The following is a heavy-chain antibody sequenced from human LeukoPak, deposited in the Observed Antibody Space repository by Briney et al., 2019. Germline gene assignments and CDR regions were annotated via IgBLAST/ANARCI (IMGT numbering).Heavy chain of an antibody. CDR1: GFTFSSYW. V-gene: IGHV3-7*05. Sequence: PGGSLRLSCAASGFTFSSYWMSWVPQAPGKGLEWVANIKQDGGEKYYVDSVKGRFTISRDNAKNSLYLQMNSLRAEDTAVYYCAREGYYDSSGFLGFYYYGMDVWGQGTTVIVSS. CDR2: IKQDGGEK. J-gene: IGHJ6*02. D-gene: IGHD3-22*01. CDR3: AREGYYDSSGFLGFYYYGMDV.